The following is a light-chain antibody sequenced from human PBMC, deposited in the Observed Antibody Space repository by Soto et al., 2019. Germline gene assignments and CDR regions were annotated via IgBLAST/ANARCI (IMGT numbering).Light chain of an antibody. CDR2: AAS. Sequence: DIQLTQSPSFLSASVGDRVTITCRASQGIGSYLAWYQQKPGKAPKLLTYAASTLQSGVPSRFSGSGSGTEFTLTISSLQPEDFATYYCQQLDSFPPWTFGQGTKVDIK. CDR1: QGIGSY. CDR3: QQLDSFPPWT. J-gene: IGKJ1*01. V-gene: IGKV1-9*01.